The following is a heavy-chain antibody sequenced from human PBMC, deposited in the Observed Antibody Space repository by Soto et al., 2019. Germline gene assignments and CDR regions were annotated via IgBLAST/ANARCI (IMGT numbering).Heavy chain of an antibody. Sequence: PGGSLRLSCAASGFTVSNNYMSWVRQAPGKGLEWVSVIYSGGSTYYADSVKGRFTISRDNSKNTLYLQMNSLRAEDTAVYYCARDLTGYSGYHYWGQGTLVTVSS. CDR2: IYSGGST. D-gene: IGHD5-12*01. J-gene: IGHJ4*02. V-gene: IGHV3-53*01. CDR3: ARDLTGYSGYHY. CDR1: GFTVSNNY.